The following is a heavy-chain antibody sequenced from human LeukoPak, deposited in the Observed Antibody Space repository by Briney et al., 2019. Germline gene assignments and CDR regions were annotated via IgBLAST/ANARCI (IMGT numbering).Heavy chain of an antibody. Sequence: SETLSLTCTVSGGSISSGGYYWSWIRQPPGKGLEWIGYIYHSGSTYYNPSLKSRVTISVDRSKNQFSLKLSSVTAADTAVYYCATGPHTHFDYWGQGTLVTVSS. CDR2: IYHSGST. CDR3: ATGPHTHFDY. D-gene: IGHD3-9*01. V-gene: IGHV4-30-2*01. CDR1: GGSISSGGYY. J-gene: IGHJ4*02.